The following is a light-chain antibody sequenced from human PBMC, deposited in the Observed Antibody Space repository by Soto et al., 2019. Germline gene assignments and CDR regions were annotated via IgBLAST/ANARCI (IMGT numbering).Light chain of an antibody. J-gene: IGKJ1*01. Sequence: ETVLTQSPATLSVSPGERATLSCRASEGVSRYLAWYQQRPGQAPRLLMYDVSNRATGIPARFSGSGSGTDFTLNISSLEPEDFAIYYCQQGSNWTPRTFGQGTKVDIK. CDR3: QQGSNWTPRT. CDR1: EGVSRY. CDR2: DVS. V-gene: IGKV3-11*01.